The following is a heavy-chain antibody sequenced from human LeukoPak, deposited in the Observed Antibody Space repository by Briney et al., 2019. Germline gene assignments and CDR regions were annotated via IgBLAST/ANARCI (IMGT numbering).Heavy chain of an antibody. CDR3: ARTGYNYGTPLND. V-gene: IGHV3-23*01. CDR2: ITYIDGST. Sequence: GGSLRLSCAASGFTFSSYAMSWVRQAPGKGLEWVSGITYIDGSTYYADSVKGRFTVSRDNSKSTLYLQMNSLRAEDTAVYYCARTGYNYGTPLNDWGQGTLVTVSS. CDR1: GFTFSSYA. D-gene: IGHD5-18*01. J-gene: IGHJ4*02.